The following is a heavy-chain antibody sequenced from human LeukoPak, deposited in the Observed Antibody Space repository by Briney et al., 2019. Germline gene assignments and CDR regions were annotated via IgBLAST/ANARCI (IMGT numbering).Heavy chain of an antibody. CDR3: ATESSLSN. D-gene: IGHD3-16*02. J-gene: IGHJ4*01. CDR2: ISYDGGYQ. V-gene: IGHV3-30*04. CDR1: GFNFASYA. Sequence: GGSLRLSCAASGFNFASYAMDWVRQAPGKGLEWVGDISYDGGYQLYAVSVRGRFTISRDNSKNTLFLQMNSLRPEDAAVYYCATESSLSNWGHGTLVTVSS.